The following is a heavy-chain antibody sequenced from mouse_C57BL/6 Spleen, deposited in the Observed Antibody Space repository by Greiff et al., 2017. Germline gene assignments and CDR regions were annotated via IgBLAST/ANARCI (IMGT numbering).Heavy chain of an antibody. V-gene: IGHV1-82*01. Sequence: QVQLKESGPELVKPGASVKISCKASGYAFSSSWMNWVKQRPGKGLEWIGRIYPGDGDTNYNGKFKGKATLTADKSSSTAYMQLSSLTSEDSAVYFCARGRITTTSSGGWFAYWGQGTLVTVSA. D-gene: IGHD1-1*01. J-gene: IGHJ3*01. CDR1: GYAFSSSW. CDR3: ARGRITTTSSGGWFAY. CDR2: IYPGDGDT.